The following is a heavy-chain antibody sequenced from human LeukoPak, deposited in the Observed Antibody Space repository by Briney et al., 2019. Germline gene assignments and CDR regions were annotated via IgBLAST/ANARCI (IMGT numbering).Heavy chain of an antibody. CDR3: AGEGYYYDSSGYY. CDR2: INPNSGGT. CDR1: GYTFTGYY. J-gene: IGHJ4*02. V-gene: IGHV1-2*06. Sequence: ASVKVSCKXSGYTFTGYYMHWVRQAPGQGLEWMGRINPNSGGTNYAQKFQGRVTMTRDTSISTAYMELSRLRSNDTAVYYCAGEGYYYDSSGYYWGQGTLVTVSS. D-gene: IGHD3-22*01.